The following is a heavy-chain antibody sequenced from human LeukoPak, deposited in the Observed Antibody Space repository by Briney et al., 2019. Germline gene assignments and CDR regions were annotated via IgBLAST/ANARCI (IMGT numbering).Heavy chain of an antibody. CDR3: ARELQGYGDYEGWFDP. Sequence: SETLSLTCTVSGGSISSSSYYWGWIRQPPGKGLEWIGYIYTTGSTNYNPSLKSRVTISVDTSKNQFSLKLSSVTAADTAVYYCARELQGYGDYEGWFDPWGQGTLVTVSS. J-gene: IGHJ5*02. V-gene: IGHV4-61*05. CDR2: IYTTGST. CDR1: GGSISSSSYY. D-gene: IGHD4-17*01.